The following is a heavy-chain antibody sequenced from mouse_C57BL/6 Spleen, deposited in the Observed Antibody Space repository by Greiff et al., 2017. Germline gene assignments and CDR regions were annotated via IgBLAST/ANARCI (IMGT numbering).Heavy chain of an antibody. J-gene: IGHJ2*01. D-gene: IGHD4-1*01. CDR3: ARNWDVKEINY. Sequence: QVQLQQSGAELVKPGASVKISCKASGYAFSSYWMNWVKQRPGKGLEWIGQIYPGDGDTNYNGKFKGKATLTADKSSSTAYMQLSSLTSEDSAVYFCARNWDVKEINYWGQGTTLTVSS. CDR2: IYPGDGDT. CDR1: GYAFSSYW. V-gene: IGHV1-80*01.